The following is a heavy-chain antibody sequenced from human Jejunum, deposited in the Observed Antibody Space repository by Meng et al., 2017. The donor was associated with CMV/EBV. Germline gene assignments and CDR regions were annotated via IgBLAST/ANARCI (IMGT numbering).Heavy chain of an antibody. D-gene: IGHD3-16*01. Sequence: SCKTSGYTFTDYYMHWMRQDPGQGLQWMGMINPTGGSASYAQSLQGRITMTRDTSTSSVYMELSSLRSEDTAVYYCARGDYTAFDYWGQGTLVTVSS. CDR3: ARGDYTAFDY. J-gene: IGHJ4*02. V-gene: IGHV1-46*04. CDR1: GYTFTDYY. CDR2: INPTGGSA.